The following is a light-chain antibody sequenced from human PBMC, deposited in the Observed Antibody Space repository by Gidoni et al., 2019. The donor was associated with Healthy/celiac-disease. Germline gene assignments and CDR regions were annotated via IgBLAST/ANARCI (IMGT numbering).Light chain of an antibody. CDR2: SNN. CDR1: SSNIGSNT. CDR3: AAWDDSLNGWV. V-gene: IGLV1-44*01. Sequence: QSVLTQPPSASGTPGQRVTISCSGSSSNIGSNTVNWYQQLPGTAPKLLIYSNNQRPSGVPDRFSGSKSGTSASLASSGLQSEDEADYYCAAWDDSLNGWVFGGGTKLXV. J-gene: IGLJ3*02.